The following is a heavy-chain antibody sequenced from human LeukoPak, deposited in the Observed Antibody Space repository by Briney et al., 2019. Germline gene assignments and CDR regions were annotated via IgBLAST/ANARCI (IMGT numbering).Heavy chain of an antibody. CDR3: ARRRFYFDY. Sequence: SETLSLTCAVYGVSFSGYYWSWVRQPPGKGLEWIGEINHSGSTNYNPSLKSRVTISVDTSKNQFSLKLSSVTAADTAVYYCARRRFYFDYWGQGTLVTVSS. J-gene: IGHJ4*02. CDR1: GVSFSGYY. D-gene: IGHD3-16*01. CDR2: INHSGST. V-gene: IGHV4-34*01.